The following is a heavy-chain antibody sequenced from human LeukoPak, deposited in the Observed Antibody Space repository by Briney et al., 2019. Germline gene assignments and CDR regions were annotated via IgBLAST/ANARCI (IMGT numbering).Heavy chain of an antibody. D-gene: IGHD3-22*01. Sequence: GGSLRLSCAASGFTFSSYSMNWVRQAPGKGLEWVSAISGSGGSTYYADSVKGRFTISRDNSKNTLYLQMNSLRAEDTAVYYCAKDYYDSSGYRTHDYWGQGTLVTVSS. CDR3: AKDYYDSSGYRTHDY. V-gene: IGHV3-23*01. CDR2: ISGSGGST. CDR1: GFTFSSYS. J-gene: IGHJ4*02.